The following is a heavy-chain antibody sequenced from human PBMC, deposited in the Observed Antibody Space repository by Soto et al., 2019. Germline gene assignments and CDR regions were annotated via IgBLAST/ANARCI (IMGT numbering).Heavy chain of an antibody. CDR1: GGSISSSSYY. V-gene: IGHV4-39*01. J-gene: IGHJ4*02. CDR3: ARHETGSGSPQAYYFDY. CDR2: IYYSGST. D-gene: IGHD3-10*01. Sequence: SETLSLTCTVSGGSISSSSYYWGWIRQPPGKGLVWIGSIYYSGSTYYNPSLKSRVTISVDTSKNQFSLKLSSVTAADTAVYYCARHETGSGSPQAYYFDYWGQGTLVTVSS.